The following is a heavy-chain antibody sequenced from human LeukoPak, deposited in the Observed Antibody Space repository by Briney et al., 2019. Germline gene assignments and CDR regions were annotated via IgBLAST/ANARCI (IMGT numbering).Heavy chain of an antibody. CDR2: ISSSSTI. D-gene: IGHD3-10*01. CDR3: ARDNTMDAFDI. CDR1: GFTFSSYS. Sequence: GGSLRLSCAASGFTFSSYSMNWVRQAPGKGLEWVSYISSSSTIYYADSVKGRFTISRDNAKNSLYLQMNSLRAEDTAVYYCARDNTMDAFDIWGQGTMVTVSS. V-gene: IGHV3-48*04. J-gene: IGHJ3*02.